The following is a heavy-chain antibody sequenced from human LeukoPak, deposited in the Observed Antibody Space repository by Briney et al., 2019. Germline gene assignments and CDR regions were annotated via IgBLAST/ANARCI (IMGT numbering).Heavy chain of an antibody. CDR2: ISSTSDYK. D-gene: IGHD6-13*01. Sequence: GGSLRLCCEGSGFTFSGYTIHWVRQAPGKGLEGVSSISSTSDYKYYADSVKGRFTISRDNARNSLYLDMNSLRAEDTAVYYCARVNVAAAGHFDSWGPGALVTVSS. V-gene: IGHV3-21*01. CDR1: GFTFSGYT. CDR3: ARVNVAAAGHFDS. J-gene: IGHJ4*02.